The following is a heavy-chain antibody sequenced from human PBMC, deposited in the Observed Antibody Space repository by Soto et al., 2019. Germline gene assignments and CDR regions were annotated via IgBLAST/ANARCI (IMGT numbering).Heavy chain of an antibody. CDR1: GFTFSSYA. Sequence: GGSLRLSCAASGFTFSSYAMSWVRQAPGKGLEWVSAISGSGGSTYYADSVKGRFTISRDNSKNTLYLQMNSLRAEDTAVYYCAKDLRFRGLVAGLNWFDPRGQRTPVTVSS. CDR3: AKDLRFRGLVAGLNWFDP. D-gene: IGHD2-15*01. CDR2: ISGSGGST. J-gene: IGHJ5*02. V-gene: IGHV3-23*01.